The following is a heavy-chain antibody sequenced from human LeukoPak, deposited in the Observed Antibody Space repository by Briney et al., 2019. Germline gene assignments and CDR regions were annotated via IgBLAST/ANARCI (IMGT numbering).Heavy chain of an antibody. V-gene: IGHV3-53*01. D-gene: IGHD6-13*01. J-gene: IGHJ6*03. Sequence: GGSLRLSCAASGFTVSSNYMSWVRQAPGKGLEWVSVIYSGGSTYYADSVKGRFTISRDNSKNTLYLQMNSLRAEGTAVYYCARDRLSIAAAGTYYYYYMDVWGKGTTVTVSS. CDR1: GFTVSSNY. CDR3: ARDRLSIAAAGTYYYYYMDV. CDR2: IYSGGST.